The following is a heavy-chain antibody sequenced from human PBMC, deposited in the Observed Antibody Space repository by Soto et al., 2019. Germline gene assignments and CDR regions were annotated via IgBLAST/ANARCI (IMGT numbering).Heavy chain of an antibody. Sequence: SETLSLTCAVYGGSFSGYYWSWIRQPPGKGLEWIGEINHSGSTNYNPSLKSRVTISVDTSKNQFSLKLSSVTAADTAVYYCAREGDYSSSWYGYWGQGTLVTVSS. J-gene: IGHJ4*02. CDR3: AREGDYSSSWYGY. D-gene: IGHD6-13*01. V-gene: IGHV4-34*01. CDR1: GGSFSGYY. CDR2: INHSGST.